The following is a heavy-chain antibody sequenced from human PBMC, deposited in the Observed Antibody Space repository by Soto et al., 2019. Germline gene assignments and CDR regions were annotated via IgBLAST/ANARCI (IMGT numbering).Heavy chain of an antibody. CDR3: TTEYSSSSYYYGMDV. Sequence: GGSLRLSCAASGFTFSNAWMSWVRQAPGKGLEWVGRIKSKTDGGTTDYAAPVKGRFTISRDDSKNTLYLQMNSLKTEDTAVYYCTTEYSSSSYYYGMDVGGQGTTVTVSS. CDR1: GFTFSNAW. D-gene: IGHD6-6*01. J-gene: IGHJ6*02. V-gene: IGHV3-15*01. CDR2: IKSKTDGGTT.